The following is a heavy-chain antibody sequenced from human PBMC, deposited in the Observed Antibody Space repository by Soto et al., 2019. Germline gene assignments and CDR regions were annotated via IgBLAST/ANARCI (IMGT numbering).Heavy chain of an antibody. Sequence: GGSLRLSCAASGFTFSSYEMNWVRQAPGKGLEWVSYISSSGSTIYYADSVKGRFTISRDNAKNSLCLQMNSLRAEDTAVYYCARDRRDELGISAFDIWGQGTMVTVSS. CDR3: ARDRRDELGISAFDI. CDR2: ISSSGSTI. D-gene: IGHD7-27*01. V-gene: IGHV3-48*03. J-gene: IGHJ3*02. CDR1: GFTFSSYE.